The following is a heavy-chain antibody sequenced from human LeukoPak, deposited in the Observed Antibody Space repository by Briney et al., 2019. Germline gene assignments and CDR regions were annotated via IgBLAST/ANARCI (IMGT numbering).Heavy chain of an antibody. V-gene: IGHV3-11*04. CDR3: ARERKGIVVVAAFDY. CDR2: ISSSGSTI. CDR1: GFTFSDYY. J-gene: IGHJ4*02. Sequence: GRSLRLSCAASGFTFSDYYMSWIRQAPGKGLEWVSYISSSGSTIYYADSVKGRFTISRDNAKNSLYLQMNSLRAEDTAVYYCARERKGIVVVAAFDYWGQGTLVTASS. D-gene: IGHD2-15*01.